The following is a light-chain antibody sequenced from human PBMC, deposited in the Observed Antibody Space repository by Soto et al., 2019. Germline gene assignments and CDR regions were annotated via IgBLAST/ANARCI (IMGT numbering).Light chain of an antibody. J-gene: IGKJ1*01. Sequence: IQMTPSASRLTASAGDRGTITCRSSQSISSWLAWYQQKPGKAPKLLIYKASSLESGVPSRFSGSGSGTEFTLTISSLQPDDFATYYCQQYNSYSRPFGQLGKV. CDR1: QSISSW. CDR3: QQYNSYSRP. V-gene: IGKV1-5*03. CDR2: KAS.